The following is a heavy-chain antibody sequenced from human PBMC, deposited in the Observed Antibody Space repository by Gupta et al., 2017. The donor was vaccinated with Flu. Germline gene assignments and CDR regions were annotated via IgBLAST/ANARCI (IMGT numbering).Heavy chain of an antibody. J-gene: IGHJ3*01. V-gene: IGHV3-74*01. Sequence: QLVESGGDLVQPGGSLRLSCVVSVFTFSNYWMHWVRQVPGKGLVWVSRINYDGGSTDYADSVEGRFTISRDNGKNTLYLQMNSLRAEDTAVYYCARDSPFDLWGQGTMVTVSS. CDR3: ARDSPFDL. CDR1: VFTFSNYW. CDR2: INYDGGST.